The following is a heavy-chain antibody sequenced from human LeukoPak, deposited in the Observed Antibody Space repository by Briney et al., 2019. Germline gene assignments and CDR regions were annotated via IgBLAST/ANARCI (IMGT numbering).Heavy chain of an antibody. Sequence: PGGSLRLSCAASGFTFSSYSMNWVRQAPGKGLDWVSSISSSSSYIYYADSVKGRFTISRDNAKNSLYLQMNSLRAEDTAVYYCARDGYAYCGGDCYIDYWGQGTLVTVSS. CDR1: GFTFSSYS. V-gene: IGHV3-21*01. J-gene: IGHJ4*02. CDR2: ISSSSSYI. CDR3: ARDGYAYCGGDCYIDY. D-gene: IGHD2-21*01.